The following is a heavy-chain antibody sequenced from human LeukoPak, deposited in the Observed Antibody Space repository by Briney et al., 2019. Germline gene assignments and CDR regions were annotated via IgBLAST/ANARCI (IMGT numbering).Heavy chain of an antibody. Sequence: GASVKVSCKASGYTFTSYAMHWVRQAPGQRLEWMGWINAGNDNTKYSQKFQGRVTITRDTSASTAYMELSSLRSEDTAVYYCARDPTHSSGYSIYYYYGMDVWGQGTTVTVSS. CDR1: GYTFTSYA. CDR3: ARDPTHSSGYSIYYYYGMDV. J-gene: IGHJ6*02. V-gene: IGHV1-3*01. D-gene: IGHD3-22*01. CDR2: INAGNDNT.